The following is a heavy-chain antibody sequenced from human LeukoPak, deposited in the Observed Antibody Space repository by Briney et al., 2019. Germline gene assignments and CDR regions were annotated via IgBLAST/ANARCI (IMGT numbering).Heavy chain of an antibody. D-gene: IGHD6-13*01. V-gene: IGHV4-30-2*01. CDR1: GGSISSGGYS. Sequence: SETLSLTCAVSGGSISSGGYSWSWSRQPPGKGLEWIGYIYHSGSTYYNPSLKSRVTISVDRSKNQFSLKLSSVTAADTAVYYCASSSSSFDYWGQGTLVTVSS. J-gene: IGHJ4*02. CDR2: IYHSGST. CDR3: ASSSSSFDY.